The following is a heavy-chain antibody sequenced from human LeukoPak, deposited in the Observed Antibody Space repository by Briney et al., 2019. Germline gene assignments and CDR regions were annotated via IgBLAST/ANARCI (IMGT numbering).Heavy chain of an antibody. CDR2: INHSGST. CDR3: ARAVAGTEGSVDY. V-gene: IGHV4-34*01. D-gene: IGHD6-19*01. J-gene: IGHJ4*02. Sequence: PSETLSLTCAVYGGSFSGYYWSWIRQPPGKGLEWLGEINHSGSTNYNPSLKSRVTISVDTSKNQFSLKLSSVTAADTAVYYCARAVAGTEGSVDYWGQGTLVTVSS. CDR1: GGSFSGYY.